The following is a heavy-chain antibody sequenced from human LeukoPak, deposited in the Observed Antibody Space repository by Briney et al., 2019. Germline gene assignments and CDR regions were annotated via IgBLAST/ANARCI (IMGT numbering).Heavy chain of an antibody. D-gene: IGHD3-22*01. CDR2: IIPILGIA. J-gene: IGHJ3*02. Sequence: SSVNVSCKAAGGTFSSYAISLVRQAPAQGLEWMGRIIPILGIANYEQKFQGRVTITADKSTSTAYMELSRLRSEDTAVYYCARGSSGQDAFDIWVQGKMVTVSS. V-gene: IGHV1-69*04. CDR3: ARGSSGQDAFDI. CDR1: GGTFSSYA.